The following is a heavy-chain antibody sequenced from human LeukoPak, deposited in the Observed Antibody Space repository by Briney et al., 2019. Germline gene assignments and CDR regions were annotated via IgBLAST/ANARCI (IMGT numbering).Heavy chain of an antibody. D-gene: IGHD1-26*01. J-gene: IGHJ4*02. V-gene: IGHV4-34*01. Sequence: SETLSLTCAVYGGSSSGYYWSWIRQPPGKGLEWIGEINHSGSTNYNPSLKSRVTISVDTSKNQFSLKLSSVTAADTAVYYCARVWDPPGPFDYWGQGTLVTVSS. CDR2: INHSGST. CDR1: GGSSSGYY. CDR3: ARVWDPPGPFDY.